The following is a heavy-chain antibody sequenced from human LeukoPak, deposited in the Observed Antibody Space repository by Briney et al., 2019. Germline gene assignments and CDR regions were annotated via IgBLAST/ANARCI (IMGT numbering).Heavy chain of an antibody. Sequence: GASVKVSCKASGGTFSSYAISWVRQAPGQGLEWMGGNIPIFGTANYAQKFQGRVTITADESTSTAYMELSSLRSEDTAVYYCARDNVHGGTFDYWGQGTLVTVSS. D-gene: IGHD4-23*01. CDR1: GGTFSSYA. CDR2: NIPIFGTA. V-gene: IGHV1-69*13. J-gene: IGHJ4*02. CDR3: ARDNVHGGTFDY.